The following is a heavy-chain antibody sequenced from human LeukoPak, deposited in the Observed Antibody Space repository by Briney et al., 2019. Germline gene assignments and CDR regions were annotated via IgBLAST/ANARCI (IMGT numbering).Heavy chain of an antibody. CDR2: ISYDGSNK. Sequence: GGSLRLSCAASGFTFSSYGMYWVRQAPGKGLEWVAVISYDGSNKYYADSVKGRFTISRDNSKNTLSLQMTNLRAEDTAIYYCVKSRGCSSIWFPAAKDAFDFWGQGRMVTVSS. J-gene: IGHJ3*01. CDR1: GFTFSSYG. CDR3: VKSRGCSSIWFPAAKDAFDF. V-gene: IGHV3-30*18. D-gene: IGHD3-10*02.